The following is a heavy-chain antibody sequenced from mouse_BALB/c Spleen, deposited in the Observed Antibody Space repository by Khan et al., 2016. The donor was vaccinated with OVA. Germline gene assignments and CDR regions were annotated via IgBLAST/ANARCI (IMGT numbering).Heavy chain of an antibody. CDR3: ARSYGSWAMDY. Sequence: DVKLQESGPSLVKPSQTLSLSCSVTGDSITSGFWNWIRKFPGNKFEYLGYITYSGNIYYNPSLKSRISITRDTSKSQYYLQLNSVTTEDTATYYCARSYGSWAMDYWGQGTSVTVSS. CDR2: ITYSGNI. CDR1: GDSITSGF. J-gene: IGHJ4*01. D-gene: IGHD1-1*01. V-gene: IGHV3-8*02.